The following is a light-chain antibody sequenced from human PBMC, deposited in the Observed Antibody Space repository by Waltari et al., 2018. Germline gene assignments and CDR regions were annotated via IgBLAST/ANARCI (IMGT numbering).Light chain of an antibody. Sequence: QSALSQPASVSGSPGQSITISCPGTSSDVGRYKLFSWYQQHPGKVPKPIIFEVNKRPSGVSNRFSGSKSGNTASLTISGLQPEDEADYYCCSYASDITLVFGGGTKLTVL. CDR2: EVN. CDR1: SSDVGRYKL. J-gene: IGLJ3*02. CDR3: CSYASDITLV. V-gene: IGLV2-23*02.